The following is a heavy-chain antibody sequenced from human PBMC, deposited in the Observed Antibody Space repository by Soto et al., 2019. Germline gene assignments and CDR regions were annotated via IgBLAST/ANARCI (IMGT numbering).Heavy chain of an antibody. CDR2: ISAYNGNT. CDR3: ALVVVTAIRNWFDP. V-gene: IGHV1-18*01. D-gene: IGHD2-21*02. CDR1: GYTFTSYG. J-gene: IGHJ5*02. Sequence: ASVKVSCKASGYTFTSYGISWVRQAPGQGLEGMGWISAYNGNTNYAQKLQGRVTMTTDTSTNTAYMELRSLRSDDTAVYYCALVVVTAIRNWFDPWGQGTLVTVSS.